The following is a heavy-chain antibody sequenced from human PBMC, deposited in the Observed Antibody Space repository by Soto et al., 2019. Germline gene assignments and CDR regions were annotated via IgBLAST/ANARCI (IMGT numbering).Heavy chain of an antibody. J-gene: IGHJ4*02. CDR3: ARSTAAPSPTRSRYYFDY. Sequence: SETLSLTCSVSGGSVSDKTYYWRWIRQPPGQRLEWIGNVFYSGTTNYNPSLKSRVTISVDLSKNPFSLRLSSVTPADTALYSSARSTAAPSPTRSRYYFDYWGQGTLVTVSS. CDR2: VFYSGTT. CDR1: GGSVSDKTYY. V-gene: IGHV4-61*01. D-gene: IGHD4-17*01.